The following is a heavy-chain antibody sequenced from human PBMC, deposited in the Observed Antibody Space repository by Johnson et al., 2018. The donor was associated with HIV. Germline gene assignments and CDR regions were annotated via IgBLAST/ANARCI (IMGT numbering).Heavy chain of an antibody. CDR3: ARISGWYSPAFDI. CDR1: GFTFSNSA. V-gene: IGHV3-30*04. CDR2: ISYVGTNE. Sequence: QVQLVESGGGVVQPGRSLRLSCAASGFTFSNSAMHWVRQAPGKGLEWVAVISYVGTNEYYADSVKGRFTISRDNSKNTLYLQMNSLTAEDTAVYYCARISGWYSPAFDIWGQGTMVTVSS. J-gene: IGHJ3*02. D-gene: IGHD6-19*01.